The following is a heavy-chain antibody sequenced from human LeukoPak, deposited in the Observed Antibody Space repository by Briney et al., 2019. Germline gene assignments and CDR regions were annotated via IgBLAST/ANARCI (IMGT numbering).Heavy chain of an antibody. CDR3: ARHDAGIAARPFDN. D-gene: IGHD6-6*01. CDR1: GGSISSYY. CDR2: IYTSGST. J-gene: IGHJ4*02. V-gene: IGHV4-4*07. Sequence: SETLSLTCTVSGGSISSYYWSWIRQPAGKGLEWIGRIYTSGSTNYNPSLKSRVTISVDTSKNQFSLKLSSVTAADTAVYYCARHDAGIAARPFDNWGQGTLVTVSS.